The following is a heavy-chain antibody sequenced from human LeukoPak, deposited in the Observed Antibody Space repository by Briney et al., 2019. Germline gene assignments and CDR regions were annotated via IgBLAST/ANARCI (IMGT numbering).Heavy chain of an antibody. CDR3: ARDQRVTGRSDIDY. CDR1: GFTFRNHW. CDR2: ISSDGSST. Sequence: PGGSLRPSCAASGFTFRNHWMHWVRQTPGKGLVWVSRISSDGSSTTYADSVKGRFTISRDNAKYTLYLQMNNLRAEDTAMYYCARDQRVTGRSDIDYWGQGTLVIVSS. V-gene: IGHV3-74*03. J-gene: IGHJ4*02. D-gene: IGHD4-11*01.